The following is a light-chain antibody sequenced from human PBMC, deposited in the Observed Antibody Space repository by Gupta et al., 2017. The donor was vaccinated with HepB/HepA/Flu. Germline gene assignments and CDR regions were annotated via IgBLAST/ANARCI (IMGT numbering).Light chain of an antibody. V-gene: IGKV3-15*01. Sequence: ERVMTQSPATLSVSPGEGATLSCRASQSVSSNLAWYQQKPGQPPRLLIYGASTRATGVPARFSGSGSGTEFTLTISSLQSEDFAIYYCQQCNNWPLTFGQGTKLEIK. CDR3: QQCNNWPLT. J-gene: IGKJ2*01. CDR1: QSVSSN. CDR2: GAS.